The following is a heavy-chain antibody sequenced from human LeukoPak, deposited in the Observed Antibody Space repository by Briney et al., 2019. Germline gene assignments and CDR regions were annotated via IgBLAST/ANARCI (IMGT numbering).Heavy chain of an antibody. CDR3: ARGPITTRSHFNY. V-gene: IGHV1-69*13. CDR2: IIPIFATA. J-gene: IGHJ4*02. CDR1: GGTFSSYA. Sequence: ASVKVSCKASGGTFSSYAISWVRQAPGQGLEWMGGIIPIFATANYAQKFQGRVTITADESTSTAYMELSSLRSEDTAVYYCARGPITTRSHFNYWGQGTLVTVSS. D-gene: IGHD3-22*01.